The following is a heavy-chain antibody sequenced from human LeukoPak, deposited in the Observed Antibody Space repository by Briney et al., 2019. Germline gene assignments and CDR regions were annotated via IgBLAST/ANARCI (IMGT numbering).Heavy chain of an antibody. J-gene: IGHJ4*02. CDR3: ARLYRSRTLRYFDWVRPPAWDY. CDR1: GGTFSSYG. D-gene: IGHD3-9*01. CDR2: IIPIFGTA. Sequence: SVKVSCKASGGTFSSYGISWVRQAPGQGLEWMGGIIPIFGTANYAQKFQGRVTITADESTSTAYMELSSLRSEDTAVYYCARLYRSRTLRYFDWVRPPAWDYWGQGTLVTVSS. V-gene: IGHV1-69*13.